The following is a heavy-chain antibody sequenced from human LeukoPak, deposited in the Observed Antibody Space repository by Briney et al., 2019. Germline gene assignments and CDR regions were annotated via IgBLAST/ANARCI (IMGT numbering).Heavy chain of an antibody. CDR2: MNPKSGNT. Sequence: ASVKVSCKASGYTFNNYDINWVRQAPGQGLEWMGWMNPKSGNTGFAQKFQGRVTMTRNTSITTAYMGLISLRSEDTAVYYCARPPETSGWYLNCFDSWGQGTLVTVSS. CDR3: ARPPETSGWYLNCFDS. J-gene: IGHJ4*02. V-gene: IGHV1-8*01. D-gene: IGHD6-19*01. CDR1: GYTFNNYD.